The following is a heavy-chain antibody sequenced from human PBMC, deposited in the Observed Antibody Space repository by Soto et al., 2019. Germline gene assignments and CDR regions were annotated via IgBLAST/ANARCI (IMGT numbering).Heavy chain of an antibody. Sequence: GGSLRLSCAASGFTFSSYWMHWVRQAPGKGLVWVSRINSDGSSTSYADSVKGRFTISRDNAKNTLYLQMNSLRVEDTAVYYCVKDWSGDKCPCMDVWGQGTAVTVSS. CDR2: INSDGSST. D-gene: IGHD3-3*01. CDR3: VKDWSGDKCPCMDV. V-gene: IGHV3-74*01. CDR1: GFTFSSYW. J-gene: IGHJ6*02.